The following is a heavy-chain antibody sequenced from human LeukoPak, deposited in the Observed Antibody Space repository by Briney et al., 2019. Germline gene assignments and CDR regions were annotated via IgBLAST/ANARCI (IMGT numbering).Heavy chain of an antibody. CDR3: AKGSYSSSSRWGINPEYFQH. CDR2: ISCGGSNK. D-gene: IGHD6-13*01. V-gene: IGHV3-30*18. CDR1: GFTCSTYW. J-gene: IGHJ1*01. Sequence: QPGGSLRRYCTASGFTCSTYWMGWVRQAPGKGLEWVAVISCGGSNKYYADSVKGRFTISRDNSKNTLYLQMNSLRAEDTAVYYCAKGSYSSSSRWGINPEYFQHWGQGTLVTVSS.